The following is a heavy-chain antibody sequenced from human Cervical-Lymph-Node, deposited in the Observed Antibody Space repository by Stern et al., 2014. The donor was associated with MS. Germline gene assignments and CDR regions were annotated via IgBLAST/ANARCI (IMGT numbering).Heavy chain of an antibody. V-gene: IGHV3-21*01. Sequence: EVQLVQSGGGLVKPGGSLRLSCAASGFSFSSYNMNWVRQAPGKGLEWVSSISSISSYIYYADSVKGRFTISRDNAKNSLYLQMNSLRAEDTAVYYCARTRITGSTYDYWGQGTLVTVSS. D-gene: IGHD1-7*01. CDR3: ARTRITGSTYDY. CDR2: ISSISSYI. CDR1: GFSFSSYN. J-gene: IGHJ4*02.